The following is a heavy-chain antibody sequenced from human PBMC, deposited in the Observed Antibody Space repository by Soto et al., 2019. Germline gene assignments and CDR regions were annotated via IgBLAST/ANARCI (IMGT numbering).Heavy chain of an antibody. V-gene: IGHV4-59*01. CDR3: ARGYYYYYGMDV. CDR1: VGSISSDC. CDR2: ICHGGST. Sequence: KTSETLSLTCSVSVGSISSDCWSWIRQPPGKGLEWIGYICHGGSTTYNPSRKSRVTILGDMSKNQFSLRLSSVTAADAAVYYCARGYYYYYGMDVWGQGTTGTVSS. J-gene: IGHJ6*02.